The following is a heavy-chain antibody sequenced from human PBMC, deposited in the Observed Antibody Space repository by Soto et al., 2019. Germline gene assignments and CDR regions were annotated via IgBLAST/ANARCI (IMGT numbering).Heavy chain of an antibody. J-gene: IGHJ6*02. V-gene: IGHV1-3*01. CDR1: GYTFTSYA. D-gene: IGHD6-13*01. CDR3: ARDTGTAAGVYYYYGMDV. Sequence: GASVKVSCKASGYTFTSYAMHWVRQAPGQRLEWMGWINAGNGNTKYSQKFQGRVTITRDTSASTAYMELSSLRSEDTAVYYCARDTGTAAGVYYYYGMDVWGQGTTVTVSS. CDR2: INAGNGNT.